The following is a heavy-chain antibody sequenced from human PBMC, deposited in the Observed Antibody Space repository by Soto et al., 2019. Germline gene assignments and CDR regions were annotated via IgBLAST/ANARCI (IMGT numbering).Heavy chain of an antibody. J-gene: IGHJ6*02. CDR3: ARTSYYDSSGYDNMDV. D-gene: IGHD3-22*01. CDR1: AGSISSSNW. Sequence: QVQLQESGPGLVKPSGTLSLTCAVSAGSISSSNWWTWVRQSPGKGLGWIGEIHHSGSTNYNPSLKSRVTISVAKSTNEFPMKLTAVTAADTADYYCARTSYYDSSGYDNMDVWGQGTTVTVSS. V-gene: IGHV4-4*02. CDR2: IHHSGST.